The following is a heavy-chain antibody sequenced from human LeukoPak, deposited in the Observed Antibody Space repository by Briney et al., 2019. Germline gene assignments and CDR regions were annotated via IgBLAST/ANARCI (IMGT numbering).Heavy chain of an antibody. CDR3: ARQKYYYGHYYFDY. V-gene: IGHV4-39*01. CDR1: GGSISSSSYY. J-gene: IGHJ4*02. Sequence: PSETLSLTCTVSGGSISSSSYYWGWIRQPPGKGLPWIGSIYYSGSTYYNPSLKSRVTISVDTSKNQFSLKLSSVTAADTAVYYCARQKYYYGHYYFDYWGQGTLVTVSS. D-gene: IGHD3-10*01. CDR2: IYYSGST.